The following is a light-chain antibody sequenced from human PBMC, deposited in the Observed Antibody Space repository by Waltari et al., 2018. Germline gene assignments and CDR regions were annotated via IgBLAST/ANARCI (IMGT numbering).Light chain of an antibody. CDR1: SSAFGSYHY. V-gene: IGLV2-14*03. CDR2: DVN. Sequence: QSALTQPASVSGSPGQSITISCTGPSSAFGSYHYVSWYQQHPGKAPRLMIYDVNKRPSGVSNRFSGSKSGNTASLTISGLQAEDEADYYCSSYTSSSTWLFGGGTKLTVL. J-gene: IGLJ3*02. CDR3: SSYTSSSTWL.